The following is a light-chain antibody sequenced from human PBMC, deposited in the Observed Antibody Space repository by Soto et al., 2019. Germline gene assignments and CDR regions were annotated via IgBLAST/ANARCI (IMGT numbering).Light chain of an antibody. CDR2: DTN. CDR3: ATWDSSLSAVV. J-gene: IGLJ2*01. V-gene: IGLV1-51*01. CDR1: SSNVGKNY. Sequence: QSVLTQPPSVSAAPGQKVTISCSGSSSNVGKNYVSWYKQLPGTAPKLLIYDTNERPSGIPDRFSGSKSGTSATLGITGLQTGDEADYYCATWDSSLSAVVFGGGTQLTVL.